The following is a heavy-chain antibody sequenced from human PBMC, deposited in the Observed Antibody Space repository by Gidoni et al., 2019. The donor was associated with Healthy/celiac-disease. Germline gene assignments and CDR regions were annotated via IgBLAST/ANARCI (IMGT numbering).Heavy chain of an antibody. CDR2: IYPRDSDT. J-gene: IGHJ3*02. D-gene: IGHD2-2*01. CDR1: GYSFTSYW. V-gene: IGHV5-51*01. Sequence: EVQLVQSGAEVKQPGESLKISCKCSGYSFTSYWIGWVRQMPGKGLEWMGIIYPRDSDTRYSPSFQGQVTISADKSISTAYLQWSSLKASDTAMYYCARVDLRCSSTSCYPWGDAFDIWGQGTMVTVSS. CDR3: ARVDLRCSSTSCYPWGDAFDI.